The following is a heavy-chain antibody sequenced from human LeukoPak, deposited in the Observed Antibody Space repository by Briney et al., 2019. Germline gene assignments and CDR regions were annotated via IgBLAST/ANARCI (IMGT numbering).Heavy chain of an antibody. CDR2: ICAYNGNI. J-gene: IGHJ4*02. V-gene: IGHV1-18*01. Sequence: ASVKVSCKASGYTFISYGITWVRQAPGQGLEWLGWICAYNGNIDYAQKLQGRVTLTTDTSTSTAYMEVRSLRSDDTAVYYCASMSGYYPSYYFDYWGQGTLVTVSS. CDR3: ASMSGYYPSYYFDY. CDR1: GYTFISYG. D-gene: IGHD3-3*01.